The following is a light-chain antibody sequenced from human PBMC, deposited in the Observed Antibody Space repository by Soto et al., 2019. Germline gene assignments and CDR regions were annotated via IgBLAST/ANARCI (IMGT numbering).Light chain of an antibody. CDR3: QQRSNWPLT. CDR2: DAS. V-gene: IGKV3-11*01. CDR1: QSVSSY. J-gene: IGKJ4*01. Sequence: EIVLTQSPATLSLSPGERATLSCRASQSVSSYFAWYQQKPGQAPRLLIYDASNRATGIPARFSGSGSGTDFTLTISSLEPEDFAVDDCQQRSNWPLTFGGGTKVEIK.